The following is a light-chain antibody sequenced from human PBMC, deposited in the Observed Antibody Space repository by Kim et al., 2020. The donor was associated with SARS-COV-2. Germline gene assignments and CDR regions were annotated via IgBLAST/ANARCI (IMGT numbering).Light chain of an antibody. V-gene: IGLV1-47*01. CDR2: RSN. CDR3: AAWDDSLSGRV. J-gene: IGLJ3*02. Sequence: GQRVTIPCSGSSSNIESNFVYWYQQLPGTAPKVLIYRSNQRPSGVPDRFSGSKSGTSASLAISGLRSEDEADYYCAAWDDSLSGRVFGGGTQLTVL. CDR1: SSNIESNF.